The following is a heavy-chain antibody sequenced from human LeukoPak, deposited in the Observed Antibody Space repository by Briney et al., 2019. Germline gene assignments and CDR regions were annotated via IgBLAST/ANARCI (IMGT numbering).Heavy chain of an antibody. J-gene: IGHJ6*04. V-gene: IGHV3-48*03. CDR1: GFTFSSYE. CDR3: AELGITMIGGV. CDR2: ISSSGSTI. D-gene: IGHD3-10*02. Sequence: PGGSLRLSCAASGFTFSSYEMNWVRQAPGKGREWVAYISSSGSTIYYADSVKGRFTISIDNAKNSLYLQMNSLRAEDTAVYYCAELGITMIGGVWGKGTTVTISS.